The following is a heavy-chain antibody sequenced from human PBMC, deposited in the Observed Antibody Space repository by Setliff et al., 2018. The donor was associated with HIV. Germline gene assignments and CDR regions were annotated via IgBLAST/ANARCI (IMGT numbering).Heavy chain of an antibody. D-gene: IGHD3-9*01. Sequence: PSETLSLTCSVSGGSIRSDSQYWTWFRQPAGKGLEWIGHIYTSGSTNYNPSLKSRVTISVDTSKNQFSLRLSSVTAADTAVYYCTRHGAYYEYLTYYHLETGPSDYWGQGTLVTVSS. V-gene: IGHV4-61*09. CDR3: TRHGAYYEYLTYYHLETGPSDY. CDR2: IYTSGST. CDR1: GGSIRSDSQY. J-gene: IGHJ4*02.